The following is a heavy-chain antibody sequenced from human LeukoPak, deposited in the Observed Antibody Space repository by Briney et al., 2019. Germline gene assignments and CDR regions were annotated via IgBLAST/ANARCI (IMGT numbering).Heavy chain of an antibody. Sequence: PGGSLRLSCAASGFTFSSYGMSWVRQAPGKGLEWVSAISGSGGSTYYADSVKGRFTISRDNSKNTLYLHMNSLRTEDTAVYYCAKVGQDYYTYYYYMDVWGKGTTVTVSS. CDR1: GFTFSSYG. D-gene: IGHD3/OR15-3a*01. V-gene: IGHV3-23*01. CDR2: ISGSGGST. CDR3: AKVGQDYYTYYYYMDV. J-gene: IGHJ6*03.